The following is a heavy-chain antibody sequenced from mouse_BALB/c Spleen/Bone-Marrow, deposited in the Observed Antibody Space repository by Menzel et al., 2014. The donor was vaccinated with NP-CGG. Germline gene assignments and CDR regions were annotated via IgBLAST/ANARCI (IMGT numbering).Heavy chain of an antibody. Sequence: EVQRVESGGGLVQPGGSVRLSCATSGFTFTDYYISWVRQPPGKALEWLGFIRHKANGYTTEYSVSVKGRFTISRDNSQSILYLQMNILRTDDSATYHCARDRNYDIHWYFDVWGAGTTVTVSS. CDR2: IRHKANGYTT. J-gene: IGHJ1*01. CDR1: GFTFTDYY. CDR3: ARDRNYDIHWYFDV. D-gene: IGHD1-1*01. V-gene: IGHV7-3*02.